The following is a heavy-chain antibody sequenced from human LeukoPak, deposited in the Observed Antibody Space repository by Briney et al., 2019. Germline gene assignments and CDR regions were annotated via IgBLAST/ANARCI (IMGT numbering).Heavy chain of an antibody. V-gene: IGHV1-69*04. CDR3: AVDFDWSSIALY. CDR1: GGTFSSYA. Sequence: SVKVSCKASGGTFSSYAISWVRQAPGQGLEWMGRIIPILGIANYAQKFQGRVTITADKSTSTAYMELSSQRSEDTAVYYCAVDFDWSSIALYWGQGTLVTVSS. CDR2: IIPILGIA. D-gene: IGHD3-9*01. J-gene: IGHJ4*02.